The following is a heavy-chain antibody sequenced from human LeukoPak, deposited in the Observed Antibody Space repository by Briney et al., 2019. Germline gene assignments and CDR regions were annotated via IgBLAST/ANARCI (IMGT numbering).Heavy chain of an antibody. CDR2: ISGYIGCT. Sequence: ASVKVSCKASGYTFTSYGISWVRQAPGHGLEWMGWISGYIGCTHYAHNLQGRVTMTTDTSTSTAYMELRSLRSDDTAVYYCARDEARYSSGYYPNWFDSWGQGTLVTVSS. D-gene: IGHD3-22*01. CDR1: GYTFTSYG. J-gene: IGHJ5*01. V-gene: IGHV1-18*01. CDR3: ARDEARYSSGYYPNWFDS.